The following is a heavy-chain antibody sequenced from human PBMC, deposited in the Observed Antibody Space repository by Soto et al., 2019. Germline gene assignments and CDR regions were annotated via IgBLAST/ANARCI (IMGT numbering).Heavy chain of an antibody. Sequence: QVQLVESGGGVVQPGRSLRLSCAASGFTFSSYGMHWVRQAPGKGLEWVAVIWYDGSNKYYADSVKGRFTISRDNSKNTLYLQMNSLRAEDTAVYYCASEGTSTHFDYWGQGTLVTVSS. CDR3: ASEGTSTHFDY. CDR1: GFTFSSYG. J-gene: IGHJ4*02. V-gene: IGHV3-33*01. CDR2: IWYDGSNK. D-gene: IGHD1-7*01.